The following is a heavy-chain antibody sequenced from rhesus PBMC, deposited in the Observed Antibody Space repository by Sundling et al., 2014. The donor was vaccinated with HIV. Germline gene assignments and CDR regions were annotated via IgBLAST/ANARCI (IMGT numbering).Heavy chain of an antibody. D-gene: IGHD4-29*01. CDR2: IYGGGGST. J-gene: IGHJ4*01. CDR1: GASISSHY. V-gene: IGHV4S2*01. Sequence: QVQLQESGPGLVKPSETLPLTCAVSGASISSHYWSWIRQAPGKGLEWIGRIYGGGGSTDYNPSLKSRVTISTDTSKNQFSLKLSSVTAADTAVYYCARDLHGTTDYWGQGVLVTVSS. CDR3: ARDLHGTTDY.